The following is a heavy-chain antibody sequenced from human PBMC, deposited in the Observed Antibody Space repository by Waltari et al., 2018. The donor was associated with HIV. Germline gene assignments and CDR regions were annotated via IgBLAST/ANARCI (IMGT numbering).Heavy chain of an antibody. D-gene: IGHD1-1*01. V-gene: IGHV3-13*01. Sequence: EVQLVESGGGLVQPGGSLRLSCAAPGFTFSNYDMHWVRQATGIGLGWVSGSGTAGDTYYPGSVKGRFTIARENAKNSLHLQMNSLRAGDTAVYYCVRICKLNCYYYYGMDVWGQGTTVTVSS. CDR1: GFTFSNYD. J-gene: IGHJ6*02. CDR3: VRICKLNCYYYYGMDV. CDR2: SGTAGDT.